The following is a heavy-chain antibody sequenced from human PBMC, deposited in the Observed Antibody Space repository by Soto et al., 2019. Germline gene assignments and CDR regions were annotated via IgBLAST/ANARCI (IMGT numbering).Heavy chain of an antibody. CDR1: GGSSSCYY. Sequence: PSETLSLTCAVYGGSSSCYYWSWNRQPPGKGLEWIGEINHSGSTNYNPSLKSRVTISVDTSKNQFSLKLSSVTAADTAVYYCARMGMSPFHPYYFDYWGQGTLVTVSS. CDR3: ARMGMSPFHPYYFDY. D-gene: IGHD7-27*01. J-gene: IGHJ4*02. CDR2: INHSGST. V-gene: IGHV4-34*01.